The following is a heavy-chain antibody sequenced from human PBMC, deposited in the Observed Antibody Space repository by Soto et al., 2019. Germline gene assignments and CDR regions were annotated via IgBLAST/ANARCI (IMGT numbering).Heavy chain of an antibody. D-gene: IGHD3-22*01. V-gene: IGHV1-69*13. Sequence: SVKVSCKASGGTFSSYAISWVRQAPGQGLEWMGGIIPIFGTANYAQKFQGRVTITADESTSTAYMELSSLRSEDTAVYYCARAPAPPFYDSSGSWFDPWGQGTLVTVSS. J-gene: IGHJ5*02. CDR2: IIPIFGTA. CDR1: GGTFSSYA. CDR3: ARAPAPPFYDSSGSWFDP.